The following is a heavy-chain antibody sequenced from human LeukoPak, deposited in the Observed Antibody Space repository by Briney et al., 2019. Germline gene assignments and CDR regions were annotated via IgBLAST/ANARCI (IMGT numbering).Heavy chain of an antibody. D-gene: IGHD3-10*01. CDR2: IYPNSGGT. CDR3: ARVLWFGEYIHRFDY. CDR1: GYTFTGYY. Sequence: ASVKVSCKASGYTFTGYYMHWVRQAPGQGLEWMGWIYPNSGGTNYAQKFQGRVTVTRDTSISTAYMELSRLRSDDTAVYYCARVLWFGEYIHRFDYWGQGTLVTVSS. V-gene: IGHV1-2*02. J-gene: IGHJ4*02.